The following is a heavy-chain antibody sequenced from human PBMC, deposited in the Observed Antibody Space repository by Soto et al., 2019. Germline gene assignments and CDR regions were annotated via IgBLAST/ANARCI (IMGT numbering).Heavy chain of an antibody. Sequence: KPSETLSLTCTVSGGSISSSSYYWGWIRQPPGKGLEWIGSIYYSGSTYYNPSLKSRVTISVDTSKNQFSLKLSSVTAADTAVYYCARLTGGYYYYGMDVWGQGTTVTVSS. J-gene: IGHJ6*02. V-gene: IGHV4-39*01. CDR1: GGSISSSSYY. D-gene: IGHD7-27*01. CDR2: IYYSGST. CDR3: ARLTGGYYYYGMDV.